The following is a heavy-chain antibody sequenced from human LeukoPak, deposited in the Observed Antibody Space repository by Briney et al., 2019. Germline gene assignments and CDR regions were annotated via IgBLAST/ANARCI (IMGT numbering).Heavy chain of an antibody. CDR2: ISSSSTYI. D-gene: IGHD3-22*01. CDR3: ASRIPYDSSSY. Sequence: GGSLRLSCAASGFTFSSYGLNWVRQAPGKGLEWVSSISSSSTYIYYADSVKGRFTISRDNAKNTLYLQMNSLRAEDTAVYYCASRIPYDSSSYWGQGTLVTVSS. CDR1: GFTFSSYG. J-gene: IGHJ4*02. V-gene: IGHV3-21*01.